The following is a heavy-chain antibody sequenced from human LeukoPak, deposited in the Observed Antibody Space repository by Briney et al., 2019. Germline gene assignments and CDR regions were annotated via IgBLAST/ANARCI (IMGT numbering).Heavy chain of an antibody. D-gene: IGHD4/OR15-4a*01. Sequence: ASVKVSCKATGYTFTSYGISWVRQAPGQGLEWMGWINPNSGGTNYIQKFQGRVTMTRDTSISTAYMELSRLRSDDTAVYYCARGYGERDWFDPWGQGTLVTVSS. V-gene: IGHV1-2*02. CDR3: ARGYGERDWFDP. CDR1: GYTFTSYG. J-gene: IGHJ5*02. CDR2: INPNSGGT.